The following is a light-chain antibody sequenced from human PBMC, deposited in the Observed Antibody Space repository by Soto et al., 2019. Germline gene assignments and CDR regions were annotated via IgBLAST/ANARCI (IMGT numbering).Light chain of an antibody. CDR1: QKISSY. V-gene: IGKV3-11*01. Sequence: EIVLTQSPGTLSLFPGERATLSCRASQKISSYLAWYQQKPGQAPRLLIYNASNRATGIPARLSGSGSGTDFTLNISSLEPEDLAVYYCLQRTNWPPLTFGGGTKVEIK. CDR2: NAS. CDR3: LQRTNWPPLT. J-gene: IGKJ4*01.